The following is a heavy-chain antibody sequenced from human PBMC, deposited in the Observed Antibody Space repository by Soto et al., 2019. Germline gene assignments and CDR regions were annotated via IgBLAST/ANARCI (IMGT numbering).Heavy chain of an antibody. CDR2: IRSKAYGGTT. D-gene: IGHD5-12*01. CDR1: GFTFGDYA. J-gene: IGHJ4*02. CDR3: TRATPREMATIG. Sequence: GGSLRLSCTASGFTFGDYAMGWVRQAPGKGLEWVGFIRSKAYGGTTEYAASVKGRFTISRDDSKSIAHLQMNSLKTEDTAVYYCTRATPREMATIGWGQGTLVTVSS. V-gene: IGHV3-49*04.